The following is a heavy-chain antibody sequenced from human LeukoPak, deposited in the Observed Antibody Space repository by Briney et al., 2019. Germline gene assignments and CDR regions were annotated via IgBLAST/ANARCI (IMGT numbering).Heavy chain of an antibody. CDR3: ATVSDSSSWNYYYYMDV. V-gene: IGHV4-39*07. CDR2: INHSGST. J-gene: IGHJ6*03. D-gene: IGHD6-13*01. CDR1: GGSISSSSYY. Sequence: SETLSLTCTVSGGSISSSSYYWSWIRQPPGKGLEWIGEINHSGSTNYNPSLKSRVTISVDTSKNQFSLKLSSVTAADTAVYYCATVSDSSSWNYYYYMDVWGKGTTVTISS.